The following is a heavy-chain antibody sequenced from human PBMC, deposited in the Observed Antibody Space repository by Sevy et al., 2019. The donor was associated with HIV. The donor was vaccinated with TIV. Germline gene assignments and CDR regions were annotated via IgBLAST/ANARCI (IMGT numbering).Heavy chain of an antibody. CDR1: GYTFTGYY. Sequence: ASVKVSCKASGYTFTGYYMHWVRQAPGQGLEWMGWINPNSGGTNYAQKFQGWVTMTRDTSISTAYMELSRLRSDETAVYYCARDRTSTYSSGWFNNWFDPWGQGTLVTVSS. J-gene: IGHJ5*02. D-gene: IGHD6-19*01. CDR3: ARDRTSTYSSGWFNNWFDP. CDR2: INPNSGGT. V-gene: IGHV1-2*04.